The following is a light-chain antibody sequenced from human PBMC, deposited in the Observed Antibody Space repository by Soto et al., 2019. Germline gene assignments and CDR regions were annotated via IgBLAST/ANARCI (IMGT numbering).Light chain of an antibody. CDR2: AAS. V-gene: IGKV1-27*01. CDR1: QGISSY. Sequence: DIQMTQSPSSLSASVGDRVTITCRASQGISSYLAWYQQKPGKVPKLLIYAASTLQSGVPSRFSGSGSGTDFTLTISSLQSEDFAVYYCQQYNNWPPITFGQGTKLEIK. J-gene: IGKJ2*01. CDR3: QQYNNWPPIT.